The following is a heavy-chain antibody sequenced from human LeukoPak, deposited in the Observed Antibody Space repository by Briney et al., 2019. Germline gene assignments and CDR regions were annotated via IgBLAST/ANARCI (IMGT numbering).Heavy chain of an antibody. V-gene: IGHV3-7*01. CDR3: ARDCRWLRFYYFDY. J-gene: IGHJ4*02. D-gene: IGHD5-12*01. Sequence: GGSLRLSCAASGLTFSSYWMSWVRQAPGKGLEWVANIKQDGSEKYYVDSVKGRFTISRDNAKNSLYLQMNSLRAEDTAVYYCARDCRWLRFYYFDYWGQGTLVTVSS. CDR1: GLTFSSYW. CDR2: IKQDGSEK.